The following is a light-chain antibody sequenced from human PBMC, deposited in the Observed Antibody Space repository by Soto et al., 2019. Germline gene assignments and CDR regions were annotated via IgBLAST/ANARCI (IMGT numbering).Light chain of an antibody. CDR3: SSYASSSNLL. CDR1: SSDVGSYNL. CDR2: EGS. Sequence: QSALTQPASVSGSPGQSITISCTGTSSDVGSYNLVSWYQQHPGKAPILMIYEGSKRPSGVSNRFSGSQSGNTASLTISGLQAEDEADYYCSSYASSSNLLFDGGTQLTVL. J-gene: IGLJ2*01. V-gene: IGLV2-23*01.